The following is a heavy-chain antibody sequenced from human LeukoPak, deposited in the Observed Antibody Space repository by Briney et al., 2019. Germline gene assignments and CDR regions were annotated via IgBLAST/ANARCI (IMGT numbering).Heavy chain of an antibody. CDR2: IYYSGST. D-gene: IGHD3-16*01. CDR3: AREVNLGEFDY. V-gene: IGHV4-59*01. CDR1: GGSISSYY. Sequence: PSETLSLTCTVPGGSISSYYWSWIRQPPGKGLEWIGYIYYSGSTNYNPSLKSRVTISVDTSKNQFSLKLSSVTAADTAVYYCAREVNLGEFDYWGQGTLVTVSS. J-gene: IGHJ4*02.